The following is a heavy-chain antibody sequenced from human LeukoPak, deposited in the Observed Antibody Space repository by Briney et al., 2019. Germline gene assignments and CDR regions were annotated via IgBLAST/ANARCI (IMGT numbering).Heavy chain of an antibody. CDR3: ARDKGVDRDGYNFRRGLDY. D-gene: IGHD5-24*01. CDR2: ISSSSSYI. J-gene: IGHJ4*02. Sequence: GGSLRLSCAASGFTFSSYSMNWVRQAPGKGLERVSSISSSSSYIYYADSVKGRFTISRDNAKNSLYLQMNSLRAEDTAVYYCARDKGVDRDGYNFRRGLDYWGQGTLVTVSS. CDR1: GFTFSSYS. V-gene: IGHV3-21*01.